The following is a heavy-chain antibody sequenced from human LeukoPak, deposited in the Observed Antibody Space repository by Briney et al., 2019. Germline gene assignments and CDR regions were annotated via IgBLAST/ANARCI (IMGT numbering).Heavy chain of an antibody. CDR1: GYTFTSYD. Sequence: GASVKVSFTASGYTFTSYDISWVRQAPGQGVGWMGWISAYNGNTNYAQKLQGRVTITTDTSTSTAYMELRSLRSDDTAVYYCARTRSSVWDIDYWGQGTLVTVSS. J-gene: IGHJ4*02. CDR3: ARTRSSVWDIDY. CDR2: ISAYNGNT. V-gene: IGHV1-18*01. D-gene: IGHD6-19*01.